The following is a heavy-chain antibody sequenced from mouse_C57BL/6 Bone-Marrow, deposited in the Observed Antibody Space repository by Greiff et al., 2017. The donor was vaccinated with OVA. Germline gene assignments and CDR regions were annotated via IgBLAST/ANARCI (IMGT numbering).Heavy chain of an antibody. Sequence: EVMLVESGGGLVKPGGSLKLSCAASGFTFSSYTMSWVRQTPEKRLEWVATISGGGGNTYYPDSVKGRFTISRDNAKNTPYLQMSSLRSEDTALYYCARHLGDYDSGGLYAMDYWGQGTSVTVSS. V-gene: IGHV5-9*01. D-gene: IGHD2-4*01. CDR1: GFTFSSYT. CDR2: ISGGGGNT. J-gene: IGHJ4*01. CDR3: ARHLGDYDSGGLYAMDY.